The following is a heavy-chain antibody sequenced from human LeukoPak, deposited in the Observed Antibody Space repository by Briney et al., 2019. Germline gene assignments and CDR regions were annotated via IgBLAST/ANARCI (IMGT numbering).Heavy chain of an antibody. CDR3: ARGPLFRYSSSWSHFDY. J-gene: IGHJ4*02. D-gene: IGHD6-13*01. CDR2: INHGGST. Sequence: PSETLSLTCAVYGGSFSGYYWSWIRQPPGKGLEWIGEINHGGSTNYNPSLKSRVTISVDTSKNQFSLKLSSVTAADTAVYYCARGPLFRYSSSWSHFDYWGQGTLVTVSS. V-gene: IGHV4-34*01. CDR1: GGSFSGYY.